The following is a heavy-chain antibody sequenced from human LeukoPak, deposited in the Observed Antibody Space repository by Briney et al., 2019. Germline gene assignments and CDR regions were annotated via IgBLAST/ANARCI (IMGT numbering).Heavy chain of an antibody. D-gene: IGHD1-26*01. CDR1: GYTFTSYD. Sequence: ASVKVSCKASGYTFTSYDINWVRQATGQGLEWMGWMNPNSGNTGYAQKFQGRVTMTRNTSISTAYMELSSLRSEDTAVYYCARVAGATFYYYYYYYMDVWGKGTTVTVSS. J-gene: IGHJ6*03. CDR2: MNPNSGNT. CDR3: ARVAGATFYYYYYYYMDV. V-gene: IGHV1-8*01.